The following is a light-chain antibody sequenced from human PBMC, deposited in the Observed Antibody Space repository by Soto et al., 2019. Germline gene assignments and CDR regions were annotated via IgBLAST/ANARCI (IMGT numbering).Light chain of an antibody. CDR3: HHYESWPPKT. Sequence: EIVMTQSPATLSVSPGEGATLSCRASQSVSSHLAWYQQKPGQAPRLLIDGASTRSTGIPARFSGSGSGTEFTLTISSLQSEDFAVYYCHHYESWPPKTFGQGTKVDIK. J-gene: IGKJ1*01. CDR1: QSVSSH. V-gene: IGKV3-15*01. CDR2: GAS.